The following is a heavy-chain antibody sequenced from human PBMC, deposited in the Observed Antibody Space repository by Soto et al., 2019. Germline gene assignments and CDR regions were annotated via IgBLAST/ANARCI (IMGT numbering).Heavy chain of an antibody. V-gene: IGHV4-31*03. CDR1: GGSISSGGYY. D-gene: IGHD1-20*01. CDR3: ARFIPGTGSDY. J-gene: IGHJ4*02. Sequence: QVQLQESGPGLVKPSQTLSLTCTVSGGSISSGGYYWSWIRQHQGKGLEWIGYIYYSGSTYYNPSVKRRVTISVDTSKNHFSLKLSSVTAADTAVYYCARFIPGTGSDYWGQGTLVTVSS. CDR2: IYYSGST.